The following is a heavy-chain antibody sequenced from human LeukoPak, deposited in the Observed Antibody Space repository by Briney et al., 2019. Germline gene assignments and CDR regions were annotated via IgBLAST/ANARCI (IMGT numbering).Heavy chain of an antibody. CDR1: GGTFSSYA. Sequence: SVKVSCKASGGTFSSYAISWVRQAPGQGLEWMGGIIPIFGTANYAQKFQGRVTITADKSTSTAYMELSSLRSEDPAVYYCARGGGYGSGSYYSDIDYWGQGTLVTVSS. D-gene: IGHD3-10*01. V-gene: IGHV1-69*06. CDR2: IIPIFGTA. J-gene: IGHJ4*02. CDR3: ARGGGYGSGSYYSDIDY.